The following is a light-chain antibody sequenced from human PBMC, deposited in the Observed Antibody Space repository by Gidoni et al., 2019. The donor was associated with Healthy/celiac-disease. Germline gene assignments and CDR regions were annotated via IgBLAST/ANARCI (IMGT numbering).Light chain of an antibody. Sequence: DIVMTQSPATLSVSPGERATLYCRASQSVSSNLAWYQQKPGQAPRLLIYGASTRATGIPARFSGSGSGTEFTLTISSLQSEDFAVYYCQQYNNWPPLYTFGQGTKLEIK. CDR2: GAS. V-gene: IGKV3-15*01. CDR3: QQYNNWPPLYT. J-gene: IGKJ2*01. CDR1: QSVSSN.